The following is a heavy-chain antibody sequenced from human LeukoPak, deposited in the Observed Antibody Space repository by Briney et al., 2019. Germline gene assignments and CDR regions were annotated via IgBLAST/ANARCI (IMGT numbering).Heavy chain of an antibody. CDR2: ISSSSSYI. Sequence: GVSLRLSCAASGFTFSSYSMHWVRQAPGKGLAWVSSISSSSSYIYYADSVKGRFTISRDNAKNSLYLQMNSLRAEDTAVYYCARVEVDTAMVTNYWGQGTLVTVSS. CDR1: GFTFSSYS. J-gene: IGHJ4*02. D-gene: IGHD5-18*01. V-gene: IGHV3-21*01. CDR3: ARVEVDTAMVTNY.